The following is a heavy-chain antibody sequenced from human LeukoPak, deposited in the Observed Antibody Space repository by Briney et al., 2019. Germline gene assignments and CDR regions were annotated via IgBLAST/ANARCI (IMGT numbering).Heavy chain of an antibody. V-gene: IGHV5-51*01. D-gene: IGHD1-26*01. CDR2: IYPGDSDA. CDR1: GYIFTNYW. Sequence: GESLKISCKGSGYIFTNYWIGWVRQMPGKGLEWMGIIYPGDSDARYSPSFEGQVTISADKSISTAYLQWSSLKASATAMYYCARRYTGSYYDAYDMWGQGTMVTVSS. CDR3: ARRYTGSYYDAYDM. J-gene: IGHJ3*02.